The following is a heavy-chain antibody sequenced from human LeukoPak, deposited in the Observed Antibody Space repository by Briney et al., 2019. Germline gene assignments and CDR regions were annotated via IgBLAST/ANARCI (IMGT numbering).Heavy chain of an antibody. CDR1: GGSVNDYY. D-gene: IGHD5-18*01. CDR3: ARGSFGHFDR. V-gene: IGHV4-4*07. Sequence: PSETLSLTCSVSGGSVNDYYWNWIRQPAGKGLEWIGRFYSSGGTYYNPSLKSPVSISVDKSKNQFSLKLSSVTAADTAVYYCARGSFGHFDRWGQGNLVTVSS. J-gene: IGHJ4*02. CDR2: FYSSGGT.